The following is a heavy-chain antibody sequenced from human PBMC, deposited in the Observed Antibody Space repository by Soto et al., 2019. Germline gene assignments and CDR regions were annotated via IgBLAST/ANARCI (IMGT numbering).Heavy chain of an antibody. V-gene: IGHV1-2*02. CDR3: ARDPDYGDYWGYFLDS. CDR2: INPTSGGT. CDR1: GYTFAAYY. D-gene: IGHD4-17*01. J-gene: IGHJ4*02. Sequence: QVQLVQSGAEVKKPGASVKVSCKTSGYTFAAYYIHWIRQAPGQGLEWMGWINPTSGGTVYAQNFQDRVTMTRDTSISTAYMELRRLNSDDTAVYYCARDPDYGDYWGYFLDSWGQGTPVTVSS.